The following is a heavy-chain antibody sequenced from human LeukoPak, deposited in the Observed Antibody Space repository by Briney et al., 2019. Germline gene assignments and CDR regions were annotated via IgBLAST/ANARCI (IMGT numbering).Heavy chain of an antibody. D-gene: IGHD2-8*02. J-gene: IGHJ3*02. CDR1: GFTFDDYG. Sequence: GGSLRLSCAASGFTFDDYGMSWVRQAPGKGLEWVSGINWNGGSTGYADSVKGRFTISRDNAKNSLYLQMNSLRAEDTALYYCARVRLESDWWDAFDIWGQGTMVTVSS. CDR2: INWNGGST. V-gene: IGHV3-20*04. CDR3: ARVRLESDWWDAFDI.